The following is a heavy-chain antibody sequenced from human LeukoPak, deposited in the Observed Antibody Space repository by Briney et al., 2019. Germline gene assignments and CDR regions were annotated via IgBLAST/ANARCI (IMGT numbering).Heavy chain of an antibody. V-gene: IGHV4-34*01. D-gene: IGHD3-22*01. Sequence: SETLSLTCAVYGGSFSGYYWSWIRQPPGKGLEWIGEINHSGSTNYNPSLKSRVTISVDTSKNQFSLKLSSVTAADTAVYYCARNPRRKHYYDSSGYFGYWGQETLVTVSS. J-gene: IGHJ4*02. CDR3: ARNPRRKHYYDSSGYFGY. CDR1: GGSFSGYY. CDR2: INHSGST.